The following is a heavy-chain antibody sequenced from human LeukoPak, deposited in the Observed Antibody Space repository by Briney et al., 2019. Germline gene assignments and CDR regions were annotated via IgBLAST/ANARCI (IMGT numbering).Heavy chain of an antibody. Sequence: SETLSLTCTVSGGSMSSYYWSWIRQPPGKGLEWIGYIYYSGSTNYNPSLKSRVTISVDTSKNQFSLKLSSVTAADTAVYYCARRPPRAATGSYYSYGMDVWGQGTTATVSS. CDR3: ARRPPRAATGSYYSYGMDV. CDR2: IYYSGST. V-gene: IGHV4-59*08. CDR1: GGSMSSYY. D-gene: IGHD6-13*01. J-gene: IGHJ6*02.